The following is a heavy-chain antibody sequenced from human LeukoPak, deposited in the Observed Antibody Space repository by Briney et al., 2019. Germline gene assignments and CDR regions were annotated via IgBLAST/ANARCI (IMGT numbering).Heavy chain of an antibody. V-gene: IGHV1-69*13. CDR1: GYTFTSYY. CDR3: ARIVPICSSTSCYDV. J-gene: IGHJ6*04. CDR2: IIPIFGTA. D-gene: IGHD2-2*01. Sequence: GASVKVSCKASGYTFTSYYMHWVRQAPGQGLEWMGGIIPIFGTANYAQKFQGRVTVTADESTSTAYMELSSLRSEDTAVYYCARIVPICSSTSCYDVWGKGTTVTVSS.